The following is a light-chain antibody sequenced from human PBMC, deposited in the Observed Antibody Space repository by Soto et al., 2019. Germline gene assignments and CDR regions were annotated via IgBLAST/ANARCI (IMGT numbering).Light chain of an antibody. Sequence: DIVMTQSPDSRAVSMVESSTINCKSSQSVLLTSNNRNYLTWYQQKPGQSPKLLIYWASTRESGVPDRFSGSGSGTDFTLTISSLQAEDVAVYYCQQYYSIPWTFGQGTKVDIK. CDR2: WAS. J-gene: IGKJ1*01. V-gene: IGKV4-1*01. CDR1: QSVLLTSNNRNY. CDR3: QQYYSIPWT.